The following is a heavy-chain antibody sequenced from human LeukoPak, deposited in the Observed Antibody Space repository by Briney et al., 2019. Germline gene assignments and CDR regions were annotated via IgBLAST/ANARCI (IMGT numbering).Heavy chain of an antibody. CDR1: GYTFTGYY. V-gene: IGHV1-2*02. J-gene: IGHJ3*02. Sequence: GASVKVSCKASGYTFTGYYMHWVRQAPGQGLEWMGWINPNIGGTNYAQKFQGRVTMTRVTSISTAYMEPSRLSSDDTSVYYCARDPQGNNYYDSSGYDDAFDIWGQGTMVTVSS. CDR2: INPNIGGT. CDR3: ARDPQGNNYYDSSGYDDAFDI. D-gene: IGHD3-22*01.